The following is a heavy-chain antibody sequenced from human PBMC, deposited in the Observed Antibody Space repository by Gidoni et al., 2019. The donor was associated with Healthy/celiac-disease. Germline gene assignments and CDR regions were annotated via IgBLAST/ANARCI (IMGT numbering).Heavy chain of an antibody. J-gene: IGHJ4*02. V-gene: IGHV3-48*01. Sequence: EVQLVESGGGLVQPGGSLRLSWAASGSTFTSYSLNWVRPAPGKGMEWGSYISSSSSTIYDADSVKGRFTISRDNAKNSLYRQMNSLRAEDTAVYYCAGYYYDSSGDEDYFDYWGQGTLFTVSS. CDR3: AGYYYDSSGDEDYFDY. CDR1: GSTFTSYS. D-gene: IGHD3-22*01. CDR2: ISSSSSTI.